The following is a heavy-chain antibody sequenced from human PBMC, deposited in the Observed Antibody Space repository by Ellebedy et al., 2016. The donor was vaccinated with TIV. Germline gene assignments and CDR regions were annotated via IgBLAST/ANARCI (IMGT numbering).Heavy chain of an antibody. CDR3: ARAVTTGGINVFDY. V-gene: IGHV1-46*01. CDR2: LYPNAGNT. Sequence: ASVKVSCKASGYTFTNYYIHWVRQAPGQGLEWMGILYPNAGNTNYAQQFQGRVTVTRDTSTNTVYMELSSLRSDDTAVYYCARAVTTGGINVFDYWGQGTLVTVSS. CDR1: GYTFTNYY. J-gene: IGHJ4*02. D-gene: IGHD2-15*01.